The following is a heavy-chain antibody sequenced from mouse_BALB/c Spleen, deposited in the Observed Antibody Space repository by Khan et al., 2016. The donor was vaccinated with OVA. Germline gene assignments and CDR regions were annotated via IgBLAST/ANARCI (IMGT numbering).Heavy chain of an antibody. CDR3: ARAGVSTQYTLDY. Sequence: QVQLKESGPGLVAPSQSLSITCTVSGFSLTNYAVHWVRQPPGKGLEWLGVIWAGGSTNYYSALLSRLSISKDNSTSQVFLKMNSLQTDDTALYYCARAGVSTQYTLDYWGQGTTLTVSS. V-gene: IGHV2-9*02. CDR2: IWAGGST. CDR1: GFSLTNYA. J-gene: IGHJ2*01. D-gene: IGHD2-13*01.